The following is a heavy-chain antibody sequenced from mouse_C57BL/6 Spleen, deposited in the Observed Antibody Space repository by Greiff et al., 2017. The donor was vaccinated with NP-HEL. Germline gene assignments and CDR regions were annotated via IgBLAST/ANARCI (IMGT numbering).Heavy chain of an antibody. J-gene: IGHJ1*03. CDR2: IRSKSNNYAT. D-gene: IGHD1-1*01. V-gene: IGHV10-1*01. Sequence: EVQGVESGGGLVQPKGSLKLSCAASGFSFNTYAMNWVRQAPGKGLEWVARIRSKSNNYATYYADSVKDRFTISRDDSESMLYLQMNNLKTEDTAMYYCVSTVVSLYWYFDVWGTGTTVTVSS. CDR1: GFSFNTYA. CDR3: VSTVVSLYWYFDV.